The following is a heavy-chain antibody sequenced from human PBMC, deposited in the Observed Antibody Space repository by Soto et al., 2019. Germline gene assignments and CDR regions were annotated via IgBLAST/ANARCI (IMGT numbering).Heavy chain of an antibody. CDR3: ARVGQQLVQAYFDY. Sequence: PSETLSLTCAVSGGSISSGGYSWSWIRQPPGKGLEWIGYIYHSGSTYYNPSLKSRVTISVDKSKNQFSLKLSSVTAADTAVYYCARVGQQLVQAYFDYWGQGTLVTVSS. J-gene: IGHJ4*02. D-gene: IGHD6-13*01. CDR1: GGSISSGGYS. CDR2: IYHSGST. V-gene: IGHV4-30-2*01.